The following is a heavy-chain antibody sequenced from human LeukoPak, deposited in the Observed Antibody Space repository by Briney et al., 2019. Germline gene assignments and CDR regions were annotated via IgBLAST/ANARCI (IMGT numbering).Heavy chain of an antibody. V-gene: IGHV3-7*01. Sequence: PGGSLRLSCAASGFTFSSYWMSWVRQAPGKGLEWVANIKQDGSEKYYADSVKGRFTISRDNSKNTLYLQMNSLRAEDTAVYYCAKDHGYCSGGSCYPDWYFDLWGRGTLVTVSS. J-gene: IGHJ2*01. CDR3: AKDHGYCSGGSCYPDWYFDL. D-gene: IGHD2-15*01. CDR1: GFTFSSYW. CDR2: IKQDGSEK.